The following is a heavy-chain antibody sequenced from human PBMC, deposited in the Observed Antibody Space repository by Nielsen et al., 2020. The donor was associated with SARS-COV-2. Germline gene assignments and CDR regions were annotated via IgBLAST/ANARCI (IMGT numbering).Heavy chain of an antibody. D-gene: IGHD3-22*01. V-gene: IGHV1-8*01. J-gene: IGHJ4*02. Sequence: ASVKVSCKASGYTFTSYDINWVRQATGQGLEWMGWMNPNSGNTGYAQKFQGRVTMTRNTSISTAYMELSSLRSEDTAVYYCASGPSKTYYYDSSGTFDYWGQGTLVTVSS. CDR2: MNPNSGNT. CDR1: GYTFTSYD. CDR3: ASGPSKTYYYDSSGTFDY.